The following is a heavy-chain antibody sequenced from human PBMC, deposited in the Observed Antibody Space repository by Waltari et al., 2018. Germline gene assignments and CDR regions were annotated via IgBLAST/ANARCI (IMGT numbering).Heavy chain of an antibody. CDR3: ARLGPLSIQLWLGAFDI. Sequence: EVQLVQSGAEVKKPGESRKISCKGSGYSFTSYWIGWVRQMPGKGLEWMGIIYPGDSDTRYSPSFQGQVTISADKAISTAYLQWSSLKASDTAMYYCARLGPLSIQLWLGAFDIWGQGTMVTVSS. CDR2: IYPGDSDT. V-gene: IGHV5-51*03. CDR1: GYSFTSYW. D-gene: IGHD5-18*01. J-gene: IGHJ3*02.